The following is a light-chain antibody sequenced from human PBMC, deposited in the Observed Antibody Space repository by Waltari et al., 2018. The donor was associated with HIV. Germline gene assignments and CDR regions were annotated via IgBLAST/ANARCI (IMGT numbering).Light chain of an antibody. CDR2: AES. Sequence: DIQMTQSPSSLSASVGDRVTITCRASQGISSYLAWFQQKPGKAPKSLIYAESSLQSGVPSKFSGSGSGTDFTLTISSLQPEDFATYYCQQYNSYPWTFGQGTKVEIK. V-gene: IGKV1-16*02. CDR3: QQYNSYPWT. CDR1: QGISSY. J-gene: IGKJ1*01.